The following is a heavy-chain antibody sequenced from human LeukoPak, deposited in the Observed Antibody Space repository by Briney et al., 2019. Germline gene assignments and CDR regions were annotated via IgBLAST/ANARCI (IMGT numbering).Heavy chain of an antibody. D-gene: IGHD1-26*01. CDR2: IIPIFGTA. V-gene: IGHV1-69*05. J-gene: IGHJ4*02. CDR3: ARGVAGAAFDY. Sequence: SVKVSCKASGGTFSSYAISWVRQAPGQGLEWMGGIIPIFGTANYAQKFQGRVTITRNTSISTAYMELSSLRSEDTAVYYCARGVAGAAFDYWGQGTLVTVSS. CDR1: GGTFSSYA.